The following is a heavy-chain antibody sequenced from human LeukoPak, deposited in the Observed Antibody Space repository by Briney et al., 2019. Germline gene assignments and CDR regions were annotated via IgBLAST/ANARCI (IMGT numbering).Heavy chain of an antibody. D-gene: IGHD3-9*01. CDR3: ARETNKVALLRYFDWLSTQDHYYYYYMDV. CDR2: ISAYNGNT. V-gene: IGHV1-18*01. J-gene: IGHJ6*03. Sequence: ASVKVSCKASGGTFSSYAISWVRQAPGQGLEWMGWISAYNGNTNYAQKPQGRVTMTTDTSTSTAYMELRSLRSDDTAVYYCARETNKVALLRYFDWLSTQDHYYYYYMDVWGKGTTVTVSS. CDR1: GGTFSSYA.